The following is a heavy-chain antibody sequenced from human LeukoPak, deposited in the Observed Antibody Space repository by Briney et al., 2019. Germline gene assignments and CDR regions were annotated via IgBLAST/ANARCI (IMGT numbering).Heavy chain of an antibody. Sequence: ASVKVSFKASGYTFTSYDINWVRQAAGQGLEWMGWMNPNSGNTGYAQKFQGRVTMTRDTSISTAYMELSRLRSDDTAVYYCAKGSGSYYPSWSDAFDIWGQGTMVTVSS. D-gene: IGHD3-10*01. V-gene: IGHV1-8*02. J-gene: IGHJ3*02. CDR2: MNPNSGNT. CDR3: AKGSGSYYPSWSDAFDI. CDR1: GYTFTSYD.